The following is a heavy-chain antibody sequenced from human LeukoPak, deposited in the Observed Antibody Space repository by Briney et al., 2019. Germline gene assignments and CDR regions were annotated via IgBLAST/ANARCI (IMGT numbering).Heavy chain of an antibody. CDR3: ARGSGESSGWVFGD. CDR1: GGSISSYY. Sequence: SETLSLTCTVSGGSISSYYWSWIRQPPGKGLEWIGYIYYSGSTNYNPSLKSRVTISVDTSKNQFSLKLSSVTAADTAVYYCARGSGESSGWVFGDWGQGTLVTVSS. D-gene: IGHD6-19*01. J-gene: IGHJ4*02. V-gene: IGHV4-59*01. CDR2: IYYSGST.